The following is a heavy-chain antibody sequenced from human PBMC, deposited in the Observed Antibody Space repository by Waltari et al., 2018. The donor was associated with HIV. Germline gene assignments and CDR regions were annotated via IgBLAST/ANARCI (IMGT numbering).Heavy chain of an antibody. Sequence: QVQLVQSGAEVKKPGSSVKVSRQASGRCFRSYAISWVRQATGQGLEWMGGIIPIFGTPNYAQKFQGRVTVTADEYTSTAYMELSSLRSEDTAVYYCARDTSHCSSTSCYNWFDPWGQGTLVTVSS. CDR2: IIPIFGTP. V-gene: IGHV1-69*01. CDR3: ARDTSHCSSTSCYNWFDP. CDR1: GRCFRSYA. D-gene: IGHD2-2*02. J-gene: IGHJ5*02.